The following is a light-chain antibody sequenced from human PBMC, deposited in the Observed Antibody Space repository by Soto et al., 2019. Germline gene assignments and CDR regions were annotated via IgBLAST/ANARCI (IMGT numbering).Light chain of an antibody. J-gene: IGKJ5*01. V-gene: IGKV1-5*01. Sequence: EIQVTQSPSTLSASVGDRVTITCRASQSISSWLAWYQQKPGKAPKLLIYDASNLESGVPSRFSGSGSGTEFTLTISSLQPDDCVTYYCQQYNIYPITFG. CDR3: QQYNIYPIT. CDR2: DAS. CDR1: QSISSW.